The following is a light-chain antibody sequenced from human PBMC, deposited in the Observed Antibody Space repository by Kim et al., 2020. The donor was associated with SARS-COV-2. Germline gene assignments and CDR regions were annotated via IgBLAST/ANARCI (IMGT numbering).Light chain of an antibody. CDR1: SSDVGGFDF. CDR3: SSNAARTTVL. Sequence: QSALTQPASVSGSPGQSITISCTGTSSDVGGFDFVSWYQQHPGRAPKLLISDVRNRPPGISSRFSGSKSGNTASLTISGLQPEDEADYYCSSNAARTTVLFGGGTQLTVL. V-gene: IGLV2-14*03. J-gene: IGLJ2*01. CDR2: DVR.